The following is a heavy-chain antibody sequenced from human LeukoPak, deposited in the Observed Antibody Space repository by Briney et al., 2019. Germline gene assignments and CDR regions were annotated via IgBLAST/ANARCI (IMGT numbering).Heavy chain of an antibody. Sequence: TSETLSLTCTVSGASISSGNWWSWVRQPPGKGLEWPGEIYQGGNTNYNPSFKSRVSMSIDTSKNQFSLRLTSLTAADTAVYFCARDGRWLQDLFDSWGQGILVTVSS. D-gene: IGHD5-24*01. CDR3: ARDGRWLQDLFDS. V-gene: IGHV4-4*02. CDR2: IYQGGNT. J-gene: IGHJ4*02. CDR1: GASISSGNW.